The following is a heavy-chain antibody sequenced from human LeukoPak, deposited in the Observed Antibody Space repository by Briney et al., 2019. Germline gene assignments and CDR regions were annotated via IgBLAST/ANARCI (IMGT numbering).Heavy chain of an antibody. Sequence: SETLSLTCTVSGGSISSYYWSWIRQPAGKGLEWIGRIYTSGSTNYNPSLKSRVTISVDTSKKQFSLKLSSVTAADTAVYYCARHPQIVGATKYFDHWGQGTLVTVSS. CDR2: IYTSGST. J-gene: IGHJ4*02. V-gene: IGHV4-4*07. CDR3: ARHPQIVGATKYFDH. CDR1: GGSISSYY. D-gene: IGHD1-26*01.